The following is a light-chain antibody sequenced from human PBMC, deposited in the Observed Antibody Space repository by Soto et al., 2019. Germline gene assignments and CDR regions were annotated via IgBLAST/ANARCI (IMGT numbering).Light chain of an antibody. CDR1: QTIIRW. CDR2: AAS. J-gene: IGKJ3*01. V-gene: IGKV1D-12*01. CDR3: QQANSFPHT. Sequence: DIQMTQSPSSVSASVGDRVNITCRASQTIIRWLAWYQQKPGKAPKLLIYAASSLQSGVSSRFSGSGSGTDFTLTINNLQPEDFATYYCQQANSFPHTFGPGTKVDIK.